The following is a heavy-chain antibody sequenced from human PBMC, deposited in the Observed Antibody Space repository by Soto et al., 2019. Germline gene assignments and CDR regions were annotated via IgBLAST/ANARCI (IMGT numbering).Heavy chain of an antibody. V-gene: IGHV4-34*01. J-gene: IGHJ5*02. CDR2: INHSGST. Sequence: SETLSLTCAVYGGSFSGYYWSWIRQPPGKGLEWIGEINHSGSTNYNPSLKSRVTISVDTSKNQFSLKLSSVTAADTAVYYCARANRRAALGRFDPWGQGTLVTVSS. D-gene: IGHD6-6*01. CDR1: GGSFSGYY. CDR3: ARANRRAALGRFDP.